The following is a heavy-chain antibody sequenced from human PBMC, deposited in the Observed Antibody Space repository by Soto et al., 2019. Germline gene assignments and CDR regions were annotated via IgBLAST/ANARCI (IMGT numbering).Heavy chain of an antibody. V-gene: IGHV3-7*01. CDR2: IKEDGSEK. D-gene: IGHD5-18*01. J-gene: IGHJ4*02. CDR3: VRDRGYNAFDY. CDR1: GFTFSTSW. Sequence: EVQLVESGGGLVQPGGSLRLSCAASGFTFSTSWMNWVRQAPGKGLEWVAGIKEDGSEKYYVDSVKGLFTISKDNAENSLELHMNRLRVEDTAVYYCVRDRGYNAFDYWGLGTLVTVSS.